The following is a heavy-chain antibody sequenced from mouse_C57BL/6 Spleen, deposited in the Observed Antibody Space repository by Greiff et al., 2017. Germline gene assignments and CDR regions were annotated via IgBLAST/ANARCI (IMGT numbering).Heavy chain of an antibody. CDR1: GYTFTDYY. J-gene: IGHJ3*01. V-gene: IGHV1-26*01. Sequence: VQLQQSGPELVKPGASVKISCKASGYTFTDYYMNWVKQSHGKSLEWIGDINPNNGGTSYNQKFKGKATLTVDKSSSTAYMELRSLTSEDSAVYYCARRYYDYDVWAYWGQGTLVTVSA. CDR2: INPNNGGT. CDR3: ARRYYDYDVWAY. D-gene: IGHD2-4*01.